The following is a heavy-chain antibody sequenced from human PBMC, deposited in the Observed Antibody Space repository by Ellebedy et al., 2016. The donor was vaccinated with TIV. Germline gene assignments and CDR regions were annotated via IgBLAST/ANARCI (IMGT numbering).Heavy chain of an antibody. Sequence: ASAKVSCKASGYNFLHYGVSWVRQAPGQGLQWVAWISAHNGDTSYAQNFRGRVTMTTDASTSTAYMELRSLRSDDTAVYYCARGYCSGGSCYEHDNWGQGTLVTVSS. V-gene: IGHV1-18*01. CDR3: ARGYCSGGSCYEHDN. D-gene: IGHD2-15*01. CDR1: GYNFLHYG. J-gene: IGHJ4*02. CDR2: ISAHNGDT.